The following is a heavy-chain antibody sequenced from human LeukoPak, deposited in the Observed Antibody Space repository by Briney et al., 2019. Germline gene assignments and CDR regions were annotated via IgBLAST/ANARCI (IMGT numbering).Heavy chain of an antibody. J-gene: IGHJ4*02. CDR3: AKQWEWYGLPFDY. V-gene: IGHV3-30*18. D-gene: IGHD1-26*01. CDR1: GLTFSSYG. Sequence: GRSLRLSCAASGLTFSSYGMHWVRQAPGKGLEWVAVISYDGSNKYYADSVKGRFTISRDNSKNTLYLQMNSLRAEDTAVYYCAKQWEWYGLPFDYWGQGTLVTVSS. CDR2: ISYDGSNK.